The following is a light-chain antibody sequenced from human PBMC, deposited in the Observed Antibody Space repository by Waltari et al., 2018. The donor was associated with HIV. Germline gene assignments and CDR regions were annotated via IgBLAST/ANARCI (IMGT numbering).Light chain of an antibody. V-gene: IGLV1-40*01. CDR2: GNN. Sequence: QSVLTQPPSVSGAPGQRVTISCTGSSSNIGAGYHVHWYQQLPGTAPKLLIYGNNNRPSGVPDRFSGSKSGTSASLANTGLQAEDEADYHCQSHDSSLSGYVFGTGTKVAVL. J-gene: IGLJ1*01. CDR1: SSNIGAGYH. CDR3: QSHDSSLSGYV.